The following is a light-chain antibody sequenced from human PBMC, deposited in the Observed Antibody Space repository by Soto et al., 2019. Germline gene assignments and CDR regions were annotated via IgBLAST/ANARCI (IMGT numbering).Light chain of an antibody. CDR1: ISDIGSHNY. CDR3: ASYLATSPLDV. Sequence: QSALTQPASVSGSLGESITVSCFGSISDIGSHNYVSWYRQYPGEAPRPLIHEVHYRPSGVSSRLSGAESGNTASLSISGLHAADEADYYCASYLATSPLDVFGPGTKVTVL. J-gene: IGLJ1*01. CDR2: EVH. V-gene: IGLV2-14*01.